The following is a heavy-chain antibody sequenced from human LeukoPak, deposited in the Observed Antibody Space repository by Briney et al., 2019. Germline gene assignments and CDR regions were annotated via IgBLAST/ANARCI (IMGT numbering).Heavy chain of an antibody. CDR1: GGTFSSYA. D-gene: IGHD6-19*01. J-gene: IGHJ3*02. CDR3: ASKTRQGGWYAHDAFDI. CDR2: IIPIFGTA. Sequence: SVKVSCKASGGTFSSYAISWVRQAPGQGLEWMGGIIPIFGTANYAQKFQGRVTITTDESTSTAYMELSSLRSEDTAVYYCASKTRQGGWYAHDAFDIWGQGTMVTVSS. V-gene: IGHV1-69*05.